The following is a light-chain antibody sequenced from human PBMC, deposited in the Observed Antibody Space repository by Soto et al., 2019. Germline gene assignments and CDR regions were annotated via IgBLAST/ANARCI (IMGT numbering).Light chain of an antibody. Sequence: EIVLTQSPGTLSLSAGERATLSCRASQSVSSSYLAWYQQKPGQAPRLLIYGASTRATGIPARFSGSGSGTEFTLTISSLQSEDFAVYYCQQYENWPSITFGQGTRLEIK. CDR1: QSVSSSY. J-gene: IGKJ5*01. CDR2: GAS. V-gene: IGKV3-15*01. CDR3: QQYENWPSIT.